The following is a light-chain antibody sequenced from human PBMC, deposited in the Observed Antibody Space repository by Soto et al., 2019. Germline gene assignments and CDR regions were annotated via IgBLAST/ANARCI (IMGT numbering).Light chain of an antibody. CDR1: QSVSNN. CDR3: QQYNNWPRT. V-gene: IGKV3-15*01. J-gene: IGKJ1*01. CDR2: GAS. Sequence: EIVMTQSPATLSVSPGERATLSCRASQSVSNNLAWYQQRPGQPPRLLIYGASTRPTGIPARFSGSGSGTEFTLTISSLQSEDFAVYYCQQYNNWPRTFGQGTKVDIK.